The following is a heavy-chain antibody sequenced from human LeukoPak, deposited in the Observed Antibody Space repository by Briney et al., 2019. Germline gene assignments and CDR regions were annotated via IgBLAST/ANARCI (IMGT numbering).Heavy chain of an antibody. V-gene: IGHV3-21*04. D-gene: IGHD3-9*01. J-gene: IGHJ6*03. CDR2: ISGGSSFT. CDR1: GFSFSSFS. Sequence: GGSLRLSCAASGFSFSSFSMNWVRQAPGKGLEWVSYISGGSSFTYYVDSVKGRFTISRDNAKNSLYLQMNSLRAEDTAVYYCARDGVLRYFDSYYYYIDVWGKGTTVTISS. CDR3: ARDGVLRYFDSYYYYIDV.